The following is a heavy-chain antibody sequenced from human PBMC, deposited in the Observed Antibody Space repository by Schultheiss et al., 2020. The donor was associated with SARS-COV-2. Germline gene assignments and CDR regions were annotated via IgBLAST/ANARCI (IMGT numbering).Heavy chain of an antibody. Sequence: SQTLSLTCTVSGGSISSYYWSWIRQPAGKGLEWIGRIYTSGSTYYNPSLQSRVTISVDTSKNQFSLKLSSVTAADTAVYYCTSPGIVGATRSDYWGQGTLVTVSS. CDR1: GGSISSYY. V-gene: IGHV4-4*07. J-gene: IGHJ4*02. D-gene: IGHD1-26*01. CDR3: TSPGIVGATRSDY. CDR2: IYTSGST.